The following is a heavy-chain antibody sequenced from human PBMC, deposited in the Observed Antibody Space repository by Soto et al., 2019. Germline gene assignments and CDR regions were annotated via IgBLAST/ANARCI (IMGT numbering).Heavy chain of an antibody. V-gene: IGHV5-10-1*01. J-gene: IGHJ6*04. Sequence: GESLKISGKGSGYSFTSYWISWVRQMPGKGLEWMGRIDPSDSYTNYSPSFQGHVTISADKSISTAYLQGSSLKASDTAMYYCTRLGLMGYFSPGPDYGMDVWDKTTAVTV. CDR3: TRLGLMGYFSPGPDYGMDV. CDR2: IDPSDSYT. CDR1: GYSFTSYW. D-gene: IGHD2-21*01.